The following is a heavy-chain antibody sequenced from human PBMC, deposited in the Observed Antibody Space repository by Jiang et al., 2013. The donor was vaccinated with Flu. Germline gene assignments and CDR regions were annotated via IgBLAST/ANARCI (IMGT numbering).Heavy chain of an antibody. D-gene: IGHD6-19*01. Sequence: EVKKPGASVKVSCKASGYTFTSYYMHWVRQAPGQGLEWMGIINPSGGSTSYAQKFQGRVTMTRDTSTSTVYMEPSSLRSEDTAVYYCASNIAVAGTNDAFDIWGQGTMVTVSS. V-gene: IGHV1-46*01. CDR1: GYTFTSYY. J-gene: IGHJ3*02. CDR2: INPSGGST. CDR3: ASNIAVAGTNDAFDI.